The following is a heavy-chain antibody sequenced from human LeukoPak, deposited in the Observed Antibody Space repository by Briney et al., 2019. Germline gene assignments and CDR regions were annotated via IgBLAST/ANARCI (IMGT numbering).Heavy chain of an antibody. Sequence: GGSLRLSCAASGITFSSFWMSWVRQAPGKGLEWVANIKQDGSEKYYVDSVKGRFTISRDNAKNSLYLQMNSLRAEDTAVYYCARDHFEPGVILDYWGQGNLVTVSS. D-gene: IGHD3-9*01. CDR3: ARDHFEPGVILDY. V-gene: IGHV3-7*05. CDR1: GITFSSFW. J-gene: IGHJ4*02. CDR2: IKQDGSEK.